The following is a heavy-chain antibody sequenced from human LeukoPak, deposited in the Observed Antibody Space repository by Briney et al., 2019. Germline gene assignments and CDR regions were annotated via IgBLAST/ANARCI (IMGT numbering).Heavy chain of an antibody. J-gene: IGHJ4*02. CDR1: GCTFTSYD. V-gene: IGHV1-8*01. CDR2: MNPNSGNT. D-gene: IGHD2-8*01. Sequence: ASVKVSCKASGCTFTSYDINWVRQATGQGLEWMGWMNPNSGNTGYAQKFQGRVTMTRNTSISTAYMELSSLRSEDTAVYYCARIAHRYCTNGVCYKPLGYWGQGTLVTVSS. CDR3: ARIAHRYCTNGVCYKPLGY.